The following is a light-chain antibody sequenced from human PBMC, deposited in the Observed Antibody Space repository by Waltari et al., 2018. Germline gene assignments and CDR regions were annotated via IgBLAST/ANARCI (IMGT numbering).Light chain of an antibody. CDR3: QSVDVTALP. CDR1: LLPKQF. CDR2: KDT. J-gene: IGLJ2*01. Sequence: SYELTQPPSVSVSPGQTATITCSGDLLPKQFAYWYQQRPGQAPVLLIYKDTVRAPGIPERVSGSTSGTTVTLTIAGVQAEDEADYFCQSVDVTALPFGGGTRLTVL. V-gene: IGLV3-25*03.